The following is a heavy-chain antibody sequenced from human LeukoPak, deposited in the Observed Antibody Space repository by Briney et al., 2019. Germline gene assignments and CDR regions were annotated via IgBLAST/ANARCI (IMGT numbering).Heavy chain of an antibody. D-gene: IGHD6-13*01. V-gene: IGHV3-30*04. CDR3: ARDWVLQYSSSFDY. CDR1: GFTFSSYV. CDR2: ISYDGSNK. Sequence: GRSLRLSCAASGFTFSSYVMHWVRQAPGKGLEWVAVISYDGSNKYYADSVKGRFTISRDNSKNTLYLQMNSLRAEDTAVYYCARDWVLQYSSSFDYWGQGTLVTVSS. J-gene: IGHJ4*02.